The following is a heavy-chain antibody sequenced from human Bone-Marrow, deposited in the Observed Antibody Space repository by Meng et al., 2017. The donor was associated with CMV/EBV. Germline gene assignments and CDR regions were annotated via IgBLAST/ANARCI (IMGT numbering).Heavy chain of an antibody. CDR1: GYTFTSYY. J-gene: IGHJ4*02. CDR2: INPSGGST. V-gene: IGHV1-46*01. Sequence: ASVKVSCKASGYTFTSYYMHWVRQAPGQGLEWMGIINPSGGSTSYVQKFQGRVTMTRDTSTSTVYMELRSLRSEDTAVYYSARDYKYYYGAGSFLPQGFWGQGTLVTVSS. D-gene: IGHD3-10*01. CDR3: ARDYKYYYGAGSFLPQGF.